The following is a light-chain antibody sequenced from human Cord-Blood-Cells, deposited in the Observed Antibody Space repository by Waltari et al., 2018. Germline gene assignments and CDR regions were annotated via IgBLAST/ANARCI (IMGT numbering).Light chain of an antibody. Sequence: QSALPQPPAASGSPGQAVTISCTGTSSDVGGYNYVSLYQQHPGKAPKLLIYEVSKLPSGVPDRFSGSKSGNTASLTVSGLQAEDEADYYCSSYAGSNNYVFGTGTKVTVL. J-gene: IGLJ1*01. V-gene: IGLV2-8*01. CDR3: SSYAGSNNYV. CDR1: SSDVGGYNY. CDR2: EVS.